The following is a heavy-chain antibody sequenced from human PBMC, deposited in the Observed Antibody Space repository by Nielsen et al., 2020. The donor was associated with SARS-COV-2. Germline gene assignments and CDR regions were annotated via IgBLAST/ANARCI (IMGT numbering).Heavy chain of an antibody. CDR3: ARGNLAVAGYYFDY. V-gene: IGHV4-31*03. J-gene: IGHJ4*02. Sequence: SETLSLTCTVSGGSISSGGYYWNWIRQHPGKGLEWIGYIYYSGNTYYNPSLKSRVTISVDTSKNQFSLKLSSVTAADTAVYYCARGNLAVAGYYFDYWGQGTLVTVSS. D-gene: IGHD6-19*01. CDR1: GGSISSGGYY. CDR2: IYYSGNT.